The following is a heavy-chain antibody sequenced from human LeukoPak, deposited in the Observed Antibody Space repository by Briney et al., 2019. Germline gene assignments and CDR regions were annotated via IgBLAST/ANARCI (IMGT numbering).Heavy chain of an antibody. CDR1: GGSISSYY. Sequence: SETLSLTCTVSGGSISSYYWSWIRQPPGKGLEWIGDIYYSGSTNYNPSLKSRVTISVDTSKNQFSLRLSSVTAADTAVYYCARQYYDFWSDPNPYWFDPWGQGTLVTVSS. V-gene: IGHV4-59*01. CDR2: IYYSGST. CDR3: ARQYYDFWSDPNPYWFDP. J-gene: IGHJ5*02. D-gene: IGHD3-3*01.